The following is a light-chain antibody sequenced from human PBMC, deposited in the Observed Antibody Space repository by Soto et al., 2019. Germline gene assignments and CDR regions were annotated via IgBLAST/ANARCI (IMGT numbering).Light chain of an antibody. CDR2: GAS. CDR3: YQYDTSPWT. Sequence: EIVMTQSPGTLSLSPGEAATLSCSASQSVSGSYLAWYQQKPGQAPRLVIYGASTRATGIPDRFRGSGSGTDFTLTISRLEPEDFAVYYCYQYDTSPWTFGQGTKVDIK. CDR1: QSVSGSY. V-gene: IGKV3-20*01. J-gene: IGKJ1*01.